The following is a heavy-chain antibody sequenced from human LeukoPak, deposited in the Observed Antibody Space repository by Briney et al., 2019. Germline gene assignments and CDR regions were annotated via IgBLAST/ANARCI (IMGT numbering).Heavy chain of an antibody. CDR3: ATLTVGATDPSAFDI. J-gene: IGHJ3*02. CDR1: GGSISSGSYY. CDR2: IYTSGST. V-gene: IGHV4-61*02. D-gene: IGHD1-26*01. Sequence: SQTLSLTCTVSGGSISSGSYYWSWIRQPAGKGLEWIGRIYTSGSTNYNPSLKSRVTISVDTSKNQFSLKLSSVTAADTAVYYCATLTVGATDPSAFDIWGQGTMVTVSS.